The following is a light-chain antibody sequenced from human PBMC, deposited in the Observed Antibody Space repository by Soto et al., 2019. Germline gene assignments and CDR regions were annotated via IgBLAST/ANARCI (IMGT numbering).Light chain of an antibody. Sequence: DIQMTQSPSTLSASVGDRVTITCRASQSINNWLAWYQQKPGKAPKLLIYKASSLQSGVPSRFSGSGSGTDFSLTISCLQPADFATYYCQQYNTYSHLTFGGGTRVEI. V-gene: IGKV1-5*03. CDR3: QQYNTYSHLT. J-gene: IGKJ4*01. CDR2: KAS. CDR1: QSINNW.